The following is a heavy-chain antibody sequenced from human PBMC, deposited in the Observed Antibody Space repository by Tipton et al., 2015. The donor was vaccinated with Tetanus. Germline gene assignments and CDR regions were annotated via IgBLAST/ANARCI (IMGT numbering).Heavy chain of an antibody. CDR1: GFTFSSYD. D-gene: IGHD1-26*01. CDR2: IGTAGDT. CDR3: ARSLGVGSYYFDY. J-gene: IGHJ4*02. Sequence: SLRLSCAASGFTFSSYDMHWVRQATGKGLEWVSAIGTAGDTYYPGSVKGRFTISRENAKNSLYLQMNSLRAGDTAVYYCARSLGVGSYYFDYWGQGTLVTVSS. V-gene: IGHV3-13*01.